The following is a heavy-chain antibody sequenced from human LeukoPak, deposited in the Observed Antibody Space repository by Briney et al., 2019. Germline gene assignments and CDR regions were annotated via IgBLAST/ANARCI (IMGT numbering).Heavy chain of an antibody. CDR1: GFTFTNYA. CDR3: AGWQWLAPYSDY. J-gene: IGHJ4*02. V-gene: IGHV3-23*01. D-gene: IGHD6-19*01. Sequence: PGGSLRLSCAASGFTFTNYAMSWVRQAPGKGLEWVSSISGSGGSTYYADSVKGRFTISRDNSQNTLYLQMNSLRAEDTAVYYCAGWQWLAPYSDYWGQGTLVTVSS. CDR2: ISGSGGST.